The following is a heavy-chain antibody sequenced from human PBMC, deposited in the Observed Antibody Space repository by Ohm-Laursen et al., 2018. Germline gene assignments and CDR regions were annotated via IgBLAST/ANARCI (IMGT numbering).Heavy chain of an antibody. Sequence: SETQSLTCTVSGGSISSYYWSWIRQPPGKGLEWIGYIYYSGSTNYNPSLKSRVTISVDTSKNQFSLKLSSVTAADTAVYYCASKYYYDSSGYYYDWYFDLWGRGTLVTVSS. CDR2: IYYSGST. J-gene: IGHJ2*01. CDR1: GGSISSYY. CDR3: ASKYYYDSSGYYYDWYFDL. D-gene: IGHD3-22*01. V-gene: IGHV4-59*01.